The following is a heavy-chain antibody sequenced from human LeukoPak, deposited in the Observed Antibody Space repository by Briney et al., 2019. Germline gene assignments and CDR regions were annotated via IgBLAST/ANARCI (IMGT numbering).Heavy chain of an antibody. CDR2: MNPNSGNT. CDR3: ARGPWGYDFWSGYYRGGGYYFDY. CDR1: GYTFTSYD. V-gene: IGHV1-8*03. J-gene: IGHJ4*02. Sequence: ASVKVSCKASGYTFTSYDINWVRQATGQGLEWMGWMNPNSGNTGYAQKFQGRVTITRNTSISTAYMELSSLRSEDTAVYYCARGPWGYDFWSGYYRGGGYYFDYWGQGTLVTVSS. D-gene: IGHD3-3*01.